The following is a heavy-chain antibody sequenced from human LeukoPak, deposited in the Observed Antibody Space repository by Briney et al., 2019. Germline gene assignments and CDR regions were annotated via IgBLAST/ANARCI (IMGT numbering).Heavy chain of an antibody. J-gene: IGHJ4*02. D-gene: IGHD1-26*01. CDR3: ARGRREELSPFDY. Sequence: PGGSLRLSCAASGFTVSNNYMSWIRQAPGKGLEWVSYISSSGSTIYYADSVKGRFTISRDNAKNSLYLQMNSLRAEDTAVYYCARGRREELSPFDYWGQGTLVTVSS. CDR1: GFTVSNNY. CDR2: ISSSGSTI. V-gene: IGHV3-11*04.